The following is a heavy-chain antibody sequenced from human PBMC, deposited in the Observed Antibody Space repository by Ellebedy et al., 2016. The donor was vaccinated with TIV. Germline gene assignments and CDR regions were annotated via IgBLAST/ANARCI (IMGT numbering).Heavy chain of an antibody. CDR3: AKSSVAATACFDP. Sequence: GESLKISCAASGFTFSNYAISWVRQAPGKGLEWVSGSISSGGSTYYTDSVKGRFTISRDNSKNTLYLQMNSLRAEDTAVYYCAKSSVAATACFDPWGQGTLVTVSS. CDR1: GFTFSNYA. V-gene: IGHV3-23*01. CDR2: SISSGGST. J-gene: IGHJ5*02. D-gene: IGHD6-13*01.